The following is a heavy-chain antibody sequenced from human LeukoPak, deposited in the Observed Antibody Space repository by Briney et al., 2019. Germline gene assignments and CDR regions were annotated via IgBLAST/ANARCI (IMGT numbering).Heavy chain of an antibody. CDR2: IHSDGSST. D-gene: IGHD2-2*01. J-gene: IGHJ4*02. Sequence: PGGSLRLSCAASGFTFSSYWMHWVRQAPGKGLVWVSRIHSDGSSTSYADSVKGRFTMSRDNAKNTLYLQMNSLRAEDTAVYYCARGDWGYCSSTSCRSPFDYWGQGTLVTVSS. CDR1: GFTFSSYW. CDR3: ARGDWGYCSSTSCRSPFDY. V-gene: IGHV3-74*01.